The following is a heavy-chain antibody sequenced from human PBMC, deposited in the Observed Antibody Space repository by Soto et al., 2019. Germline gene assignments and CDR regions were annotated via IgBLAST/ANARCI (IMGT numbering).Heavy chain of an antibody. J-gene: IGHJ4*02. CDR3: AREYTYGSNFFDC. CDR2: ISHSGST. D-gene: IGHD5-18*01. Sequence: QVQLQESGPGLVKPSQTLSLSCTVSVGSISSAAYYWICIRQHPGKGLEWIGYISHSGSTYYTPSLKSRVIISADTSKNQFSLNLTSVTAADTAVYYCAREYTYGSNFFDCWGQGALVTVSS. V-gene: IGHV4-31*03. CDR1: VGSISSAAYY.